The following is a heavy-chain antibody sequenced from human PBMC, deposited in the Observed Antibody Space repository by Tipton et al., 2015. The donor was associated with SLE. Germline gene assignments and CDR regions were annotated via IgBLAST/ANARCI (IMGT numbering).Heavy chain of an antibody. V-gene: IGHV4-4*07. Sequence: TLSLTCTVSGGALSTFYWSWIRQPAGEGLEWIGRLFPGGNTNYNPALQSRVTMSVDTSKKQFSLTLGSVTAADTAVYYCARLYGSDFDFWGQGTMVIVSS. CDR1: GGALSTFY. D-gene: IGHD2-2*02. J-gene: IGHJ3*01. CDR3: ARLYGSDFDF. CDR2: LFPGGNT.